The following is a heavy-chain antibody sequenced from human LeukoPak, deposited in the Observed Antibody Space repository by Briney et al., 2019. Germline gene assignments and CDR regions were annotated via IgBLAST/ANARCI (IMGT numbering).Heavy chain of an antibody. CDR3: ARHGIDSGYVQH. V-gene: IGHV4-59*08. CDR1: GGSIGSYY. Sequence: SETLSLTCTVSGGSIGSYYWSWIRQPPGKGLEWIGYIYYSGSTNYNPSLKSRVTISVDTSKNQFSLKLSSVTAADTAVYYCARHGIDSGYVQHWGQGTLVTVSS. CDR2: IYYSGST. D-gene: IGHD5-12*01. J-gene: IGHJ1*01.